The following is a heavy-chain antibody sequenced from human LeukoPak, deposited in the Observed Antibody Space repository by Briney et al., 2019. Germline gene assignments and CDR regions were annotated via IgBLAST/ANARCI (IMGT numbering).Heavy chain of an antibody. J-gene: IGHJ6*02. V-gene: IGHV4-30-4*08. CDR1: GFTVSSNY. CDR3: ARDGDDGMDV. Sequence: LRLSCAASGFTVSSNYMSWVRQPPGKGLEWIGYIYYSGSTYYNPSLKSRVTISVGTSKNQFSLKLSSVTAADTAVYYCARDGDDGMDVWGQGTTVTVSS. D-gene: IGHD5-24*01. CDR2: IYYSGST.